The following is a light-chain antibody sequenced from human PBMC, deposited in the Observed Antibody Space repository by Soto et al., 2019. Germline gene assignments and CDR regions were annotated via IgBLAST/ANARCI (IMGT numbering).Light chain of an antibody. Sequence: DIQVTQSPPSLSASVGDRVTVTCQASQDSNTFLNWFQQRPGEAPKLLIYATSNLEPGVPSRFSGRQTGTDFILSISRPLPEDVGTYCCQQSDHLPCFTFGPGTKVNI. CDR3: QQSDHLPCFT. CDR1: QDSNTF. V-gene: IGKV1-33*01. J-gene: IGKJ3*01. CDR2: ATS.